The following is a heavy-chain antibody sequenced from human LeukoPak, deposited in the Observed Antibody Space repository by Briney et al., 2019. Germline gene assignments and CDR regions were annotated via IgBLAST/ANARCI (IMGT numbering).Heavy chain of an antibody. CDR2: INHSGST. CDR3: ARGRRFYSSSWYGKVDY. J-gene: IGHJ4*02. CDR1: GGSFSGYY. Sequence: PSETLSLTCAVYGGSFSGYYWSWIRQPPGKGLEWIGEINHSGSTNYNPSLKSRVTISVDTSKNQFSLKLSSVTAADTAVYYCARGRRFYSSSWYGKVDYWGQGTLVTVSS. V-gene: IGHV4-34*01. D-gene: IGHD6-13*01.